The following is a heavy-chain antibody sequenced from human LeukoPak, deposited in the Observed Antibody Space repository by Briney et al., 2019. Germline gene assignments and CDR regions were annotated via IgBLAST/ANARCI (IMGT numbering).Heavy chain of an antibody. CDR2: INHSGST. CDR1: GGFFSGYY. J-gene: IGHJ4*02. CDR3: ARVWSSSWSFFDY. D-gene: IGHD6-13*01. Sequence: SETLSLTCAVYGGFFSGYYWSWIRQPPGKGLEWIGEINHSGSTNCNPSLKSRVTISVDTSKNQFSLKLSSVTAADTAVYYCARVWSSSWSFFDYWGQGTLVTVSS. V-gene: IGHV4-34*01.